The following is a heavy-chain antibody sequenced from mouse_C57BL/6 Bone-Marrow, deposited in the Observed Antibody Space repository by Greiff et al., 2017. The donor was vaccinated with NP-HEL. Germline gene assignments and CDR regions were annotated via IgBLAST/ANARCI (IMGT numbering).Heavy chain of an antibody. CDR2: ISDGGSYT. D-gene: IGHD1-1*01. V-gene: IGHV5-4*01. Sequence: EVKLMESGGGLVKPGGSLKLSCAASGFTFSSYAMSWVRQTPEKRLEWVATISDGGSYTYYPDNVKGRFTISRDNAKNNLYLQMSHLKSEDTAMYYGARDRDTTVVGYWYFDVWGTGTTVTVSS. CDR1: GFTFSSYA. CDR3: ARDRDTTVVGYWYFDV. J-gene: IGHJ1*03.